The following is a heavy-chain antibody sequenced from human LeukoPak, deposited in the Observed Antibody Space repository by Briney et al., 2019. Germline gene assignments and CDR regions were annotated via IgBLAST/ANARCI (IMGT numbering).Heavy chain of an antibody. Sequence: SETLSLTCTVSGGSISSYYWSWLRQPPGKGMEWIGYIYYSGSTNYNPSLKSRVTISVDTSKNQFSLKLSSVTAADTAVYYCARQVAGPRRNWFDPWGQGTLVTVSS. CDR2: IYYSGST. CDR3: ARQVAGPRRNWFDP. CDR1: GGSISSYY. D-gene: IGHD6-19*01. V-gene: IGHV4-59*08. J-gene: IGHJ5*02.